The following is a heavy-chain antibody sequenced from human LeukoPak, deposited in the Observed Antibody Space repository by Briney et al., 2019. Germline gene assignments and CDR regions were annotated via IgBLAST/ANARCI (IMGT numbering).Heavy chain of an antibody. CDR1: GGTLKNYA. CDR2: TIPIFGTT. D-gene: IGHD2-8*01. CDR3: AGDLVQATNGFAY. Sequence: SVKVSCKASGGTLKNYAITWVRQAPGQGLEWMGGTIPIFGTTNYAQEFQGRVTITTDESTSTAYMELSSLRTEDTAVYYCAGDLVQATNGFAYWGQGTLVTVSS. J-gene: IGHJ4*02. V-gene: IGHV1-69*05.